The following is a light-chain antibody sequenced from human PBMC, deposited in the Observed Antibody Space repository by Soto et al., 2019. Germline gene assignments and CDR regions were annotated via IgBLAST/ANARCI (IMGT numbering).Light chain of an antibody. V-gene: IGKV3D-15*01. CDR3: QQYNSWPLT. J-gene: IGKJ4*01. CDR1: QSGSSSY. CDR2: GAS. Sequence: EIVMTQSPATLSVSPGERATLSCRASQSGSSSYLAWYQQKPGQAPRLLIYGASRRAAGIPDRFSGSGSGTEFTLTISSLQSEDFAVYYCQQYNSWPLTFGGGTKVDIK.